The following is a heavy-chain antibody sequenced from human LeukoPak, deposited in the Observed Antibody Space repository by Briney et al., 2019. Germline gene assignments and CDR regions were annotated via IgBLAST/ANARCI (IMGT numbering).Heavy chain of an antibody. Sequence: PSGTLSLTCALSGGSISSSNWWSWVRQPPGKGLEWIAAIYHSGSTNYNPSLKSRVTISVDKSKNQFSLKLSSVTAADTAVYYCASCTYYYGSGSRNWFDPWGQGTLVTVSS. CDR2: IYHSGST. CDR3: ASCTYYYGSGSRNWFDP. V-gene: IGHV4-4*02. J-gene: IGHJ5*02. CDR1: GGSISSSNW. D-gene: IGHD3-10*01.